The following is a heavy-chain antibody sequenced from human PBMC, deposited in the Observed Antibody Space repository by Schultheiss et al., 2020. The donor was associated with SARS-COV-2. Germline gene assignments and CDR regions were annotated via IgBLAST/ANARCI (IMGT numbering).Heavy chain of an antibody. Sequence: SQTLSLTCAVYGGSFSGYYWSWIRQPPGKGLEWIGYIYYSGSTNYNPSLKSRVTISVDTSKNQFSLDLSSVTAADTAVYYCARDLHYYDSSEGFDYWGQGTLVTVSS. CDR2: IYYSGST. CDR3: ARDLHYYDSSEGFDY. V-gene: IGHV4-59*01. CDR1: GGSFSGYY. D-gene: IGHD3-22*01. J-gene: IGHJ4*02.